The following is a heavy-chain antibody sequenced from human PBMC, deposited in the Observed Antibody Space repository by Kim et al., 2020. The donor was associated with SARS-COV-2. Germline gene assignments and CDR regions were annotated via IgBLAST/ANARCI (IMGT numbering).Heavy chain of an antibody. D-gene: IGHD3-10*01. J-gene: IGHJ4*02. CDR3: AKAGGSGSYSFDY. Sequence: YADSVKGRFTISRDNFKNMRYLQMDSLRAEDTALYYCAKAGGSGSYSFDYWGQGTLVTVSS. V-gene: IGHV3-23*03.